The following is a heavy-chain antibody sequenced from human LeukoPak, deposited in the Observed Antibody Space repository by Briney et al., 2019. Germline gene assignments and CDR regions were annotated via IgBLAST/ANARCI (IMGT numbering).Heavy chain of an antibody. J-gene: IGHJ5*02. CDR2: ISHDGSNK. CDR1: GFTFSSYA. Sequence: PGGSLRLSCAASGFTFSSYAMHWVRQAPGKGLEWVAVISHDGSNKYYADSVKGRFTISRDNSKNTLYLQMNSLRAEDTAVYYCARDVVWYQMGSWFDPWGQGTLVTVSS. CDR3: ARDVVWYQMGSWFDP. V-gene: IGHV3-30*04. D-gene: IGHD2-8*01.